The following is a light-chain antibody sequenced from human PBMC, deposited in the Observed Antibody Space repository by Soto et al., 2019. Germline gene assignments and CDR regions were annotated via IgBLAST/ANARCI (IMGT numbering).Light chain of an antibody. Sequence: EIVLTQSPGTLSLSPGERATLSCRASQSVSSSYLAWYQQKPGQAPRLLIYGASSRATGIPDRFSGSGSGKDFTLTISRLEPEDFAVYYCQQYGSSLLTFGQGTRLEIK. CDR3: QQYGSSLLT. CDR2: GAS. V-gene: IGKV3-20*01. CDR1: QSVSSSY. J-gene: IGKJ5*01.